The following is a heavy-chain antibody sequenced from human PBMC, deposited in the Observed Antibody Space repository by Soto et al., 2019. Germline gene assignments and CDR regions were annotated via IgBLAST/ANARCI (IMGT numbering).Heavy chain of an antibody. CDR2: IYYSGST. D-gene: IGHD2-2*01. CDR3: ARAAGYCSSTNCYYYYYYGMDV. V-gene: IGHV4-59*01. Sequence: PSETLSLTCTVSGGSISGYYWSWIRQPPGKGLEWIGYIYYSGSTNYNPSLKSRVTISVDTSKNQFSLKLSSVTAADTAVYYCARAAGYCSSTNCYYYYYYGMDVWGQGTTVTVSS. J-gene: IGHJ6*02. CDR1: GGSISGYY.